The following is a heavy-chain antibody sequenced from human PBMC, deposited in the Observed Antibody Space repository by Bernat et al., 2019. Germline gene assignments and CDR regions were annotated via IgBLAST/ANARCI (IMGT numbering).Heavy chain of an antibody. Sequence: EVQLVESGGGLVQPGGSLRLSCAASGFTFSSYAMSWVRQAPGKGLEWVSAISGSGGSTYYADSVKGRFTISRDNSKNTLYLQMNSLRAEDTAVYYYAKDLYDFWSGYPEGGFDYWGQGTLVTVSS. D-gene: IGHD3-3*01. J-gene: IGHJ4*02. CDR2: ISGSGGST. CDR1: GFTFSSYA. V-gene: IGHV3-23*04. CDR3: AKDLYDFWSGYPEGGFDY.